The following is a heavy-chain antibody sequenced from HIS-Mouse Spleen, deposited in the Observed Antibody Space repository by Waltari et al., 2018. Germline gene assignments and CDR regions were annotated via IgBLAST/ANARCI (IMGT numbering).Heavy chain of an antibody. J-gene: IGHJ2*01. CDR2: IYYSGST. V-gene: IGHV4-39*07. CDR1: GGSISSSSYY. Sequence: QLQLQESGPGLVKPSETLSLTCTVSGGSISSSSYYWGWIRQPPGKGLGWIGSIYYSGSTSYTPTLKSRVTISVDTSQNQFSLKLSSVTAADTAVYYCAREIPYSSSWYDWYFDLWGRGTLVTVSS. CDR3: AREIPYSSSWYDWYFDL. D-gene: IGHD6-13*01.